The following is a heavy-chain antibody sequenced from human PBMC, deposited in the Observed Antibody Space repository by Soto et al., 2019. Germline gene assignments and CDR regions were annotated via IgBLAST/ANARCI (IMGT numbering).Heavy chain of an antibody. Sequence: QVQLVQSGATVKRPGSSVRVSCQASGDTFSTXXXXXXXXXXXXGLEWVGRIIPALGITTYAQRFQGRVTISAVRSTSTAYMVLSXLTXDDTALYYCARDQYCSVSSCFGYPDVWGGGTAVIVSS. CDR2: IIPALGIT. J-gene: IGHJ6*04. CDR1: GDTFSTXX. V-gene: IGHV1-69*04. CDR3: ARDQYCSVSSCFGYPDV. D-gene: IGHD2-15*01.